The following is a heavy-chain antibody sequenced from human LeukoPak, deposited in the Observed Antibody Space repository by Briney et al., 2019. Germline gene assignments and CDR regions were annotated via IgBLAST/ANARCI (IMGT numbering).Heavy chain of an antibody. V-gene: IGHV4-39*07. CDR3: ARATIYGGNSGRYFDY. J-gene: IGHJ4*02. CDR2: FYYSGST. Sequence: SETLSLTCTVSGGSISSSSYYWGWIRQPPGKGLEWIGNFYYSGSTNYNPSLKSRVTISVDTSKNQFSLKLSSVTAADTAVYYCARATIYGGNSGRYFDYWGQGTLVTVSS. CDR1: GGSISSSSYY. D-gene: IGHD4-23*01.